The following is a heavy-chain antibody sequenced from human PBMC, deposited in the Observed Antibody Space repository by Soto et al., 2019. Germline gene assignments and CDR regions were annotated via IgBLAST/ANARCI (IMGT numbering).Heavy chain of an antibody. CDR2: INPSGGST. V-gene: IGHV1-46*01. CDR3: ARDLYYDFWSGYRNWFDP. D-gene: IGHD3-3*01. J-gene: IGHJ5*02. Sequence: ASVKVSCAACGYRFTSYYMHWVRQAPGQGLEWMGIINPSGGSTSYAQKFQGRVTMTRDTSTSTVYMELSSLRSEDTAVYYCARDLYYDFWSGYRNWFDPWGQGTLVTVS. CDR1: GYRFTSYY.